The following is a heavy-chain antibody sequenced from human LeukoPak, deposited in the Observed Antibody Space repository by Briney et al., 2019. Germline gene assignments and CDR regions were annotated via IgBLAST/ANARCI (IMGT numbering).Heavy chain of an antibody. CDR3: ARDSGYYFQYFQH. J-gene: IGHJ1*01. Sequence: GGALRLSFAASGFTFSSYSMNWVRQAPGQGLEWVSSISISSSYIYYADSVKGRFTISRDNAKNSLYLQMNSLRAEDTAVYYCARDSGYYFQYFQHWGQGTLVSVSS. CDR2: ISISSSYI. D-gene: IGHD3-22*01. CDR1: GFTFSSYS. V-gene: IGHV3-21*01.